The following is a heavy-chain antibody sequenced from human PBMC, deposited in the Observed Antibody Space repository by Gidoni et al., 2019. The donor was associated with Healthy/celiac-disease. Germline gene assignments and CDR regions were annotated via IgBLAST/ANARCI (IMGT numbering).Heavy chain of an antibody. D-gene: IGHD6-13*01. V-gene: IGHV1-69*01. CDR2: IIPIFGTA. J-gene: IGHJ5*02. Sequence: QLLLVQSGAEVKKPGSSVKVSCKASGGTFSSDAISWVRKAPGQGLEWLGGIIPIFGTANYAQKCHGRATITADESTSTAYMELSSLRSEDTAVYYCAREGSSWYERGFDPWGQGTLVTVSS. CDR1: GGTFSSDA. CDR3: AREGSSWYERGFDP.